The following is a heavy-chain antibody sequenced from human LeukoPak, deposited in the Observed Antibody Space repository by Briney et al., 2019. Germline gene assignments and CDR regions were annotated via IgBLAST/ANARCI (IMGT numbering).Heavy chain of an antibody. D-gene: IGHD3-22*01. CDR1: GGSITSYY. CDR3: ARSYYDSSGGYDY. CDR2: IYNSGST. Sequence: PSETLSLTCTVSGGSITSYYWSWIRQPPGKGLEWIGYIYNSGSTNYNPSLKSRVTISVDTSKNQFSLKLSSVTAADTAVYYCARSYYDSSGGYDYWGQGTLVTVSS. V-gene: IGHV4-59*01. J-gene: IGHJ4*02.